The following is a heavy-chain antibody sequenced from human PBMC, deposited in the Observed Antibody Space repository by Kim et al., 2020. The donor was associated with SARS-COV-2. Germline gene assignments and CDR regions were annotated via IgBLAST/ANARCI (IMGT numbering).Heavy chain of an antibody. CDR1: GFTCSTYW. D-gene: IGHD2-15*01. CDR3: ARGGWYFDY. V-gene: IGHV3-7*05. CDR2: IKQDGSEK. Sequence: GGSLRLSCAASGFTCSTYWMSWVRQAPGKGLEWVANIKQDGSEKNYLDSVKGRFTISRDNAKNSLSLQMNSLRAEDTAVYYCARGGWYFDYRGQGTLVTVSS. J-gene: IGHJ4*02.